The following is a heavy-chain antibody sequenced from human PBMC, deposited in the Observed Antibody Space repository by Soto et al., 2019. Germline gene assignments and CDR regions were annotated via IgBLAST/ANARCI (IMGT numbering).Heavy chain of an antibody. CDR2: IKGEVSAT. J-gene: IGHJ4*02. V-gene: IGHV3-7*01. CDR3: GRDRGWLAFDY. Sequence: GGSRSPACAVSGFSLSNHWINWVRQVPGGLLGWVAIIKGEVSATRYVGSVKGPFTIARDNAKNSVYQQMNSLRAEDTAVYYCGRDRGWLAFDYWGQGTLVTVSS. CDR1: GFSLSNHW. D-gene: IGHD6-19*01.